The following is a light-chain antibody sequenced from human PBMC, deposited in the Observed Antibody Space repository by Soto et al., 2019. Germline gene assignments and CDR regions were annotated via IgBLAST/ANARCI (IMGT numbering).Light chain of an antibody. V-gene: IGKV1-5*03. Sequence: DIQMTQSPSTLSASVGDRVTITCRASQSISSWLAWYQQKPGKAPKILIYKASSLESGVPSRFSGSGSGTEFNLTISSLQPDDFATYYCQQYNSYPLTFGQGTRLEIK. CDR2: KAS. CDR1: QSISSW. J-gene: IGKJ5*01. CDR3: QQYNSYPLT.